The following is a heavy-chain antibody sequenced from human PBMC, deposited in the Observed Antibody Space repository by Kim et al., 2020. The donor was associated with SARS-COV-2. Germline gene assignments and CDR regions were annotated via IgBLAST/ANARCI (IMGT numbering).Heavy chain of an antibody. CDR2: ISYDGSNK. V-gene: IGHV3-30*04. CDR3: ARGTHSAYCGGDCYLVLEDAFDI. CDR1: GFTFSSYA. D-gene: IGHD2-21*02. Sequence: GGSLRLSCAASGFTFSSYAMHWVRQAPGKGLEWVAVISYDGSNKYYADSVKGRFTISRDNSKNTLYLQMNSLRAEDTAVYYCARGTHSAYCGGDCYLVLEDAFDIWGQGTMVTVSS. J-gene: IGHJ3*02.